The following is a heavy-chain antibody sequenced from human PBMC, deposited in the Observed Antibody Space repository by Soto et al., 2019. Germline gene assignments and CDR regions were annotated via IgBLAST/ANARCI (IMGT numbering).Heavy chain of an antibody. CDR1: GFTFSTHA. J-gene: IGHJ6*02. V-gene: IGHV3-23*01. CDR2: ISGGGGST. D-gene: IGHD6-13*01. Sequence: LRLSCAASGFTFSTHAMSWVRQAQGKGMEWVSAISGGGGSTYYADSVKGRFTISRDNSKNTLYLQMNSLRAEDTAVYYCAKGTRMHTPKGGLWGSSWLDYYYGMDVWGQGTTVTVSS. CDR3: AKGTRMHTPKGGLWGSSWLDYYYGMDV.